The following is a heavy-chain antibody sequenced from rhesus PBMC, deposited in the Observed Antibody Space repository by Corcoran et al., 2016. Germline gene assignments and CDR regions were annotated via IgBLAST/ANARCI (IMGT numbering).Heavy chain of an antibody. J-gene: IGHJ4*01. CDR1: GFTFSSYE. V-gene: IGHV3-100*02. CDR2: IRESGGTT. Sequence: DVQLVESGGGLVKPGGSLRLSCVASGFTFSSYEMHWVRQAPGKGLEWVSVIRESGGTTYYADSVKGRFTISRDNAKNPLLLQMNSLRAEDTAVYYCTRVDYWGQGVLVTVSS. CDR3: TRVDY.